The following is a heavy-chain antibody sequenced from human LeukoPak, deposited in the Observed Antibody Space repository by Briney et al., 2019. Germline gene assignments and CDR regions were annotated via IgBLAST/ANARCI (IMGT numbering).Heavy chain of an antibody. Sequence: GGSLRLSCAASGFTFSRNSMNWVRQAPGKGVEWVSSISTSSSYIYYADSVKGRFTISRDNAKNSLYLQMNSLRAEDTAVYYCARESYYDSSGYYGVYYYYYMDVWGKGTTVTVSS. CDR1: GFTFSRNS. CDR2: ISTSSSYI. J-gene: IGHJ6*03. CDR3: ARESYYDSSGYYGVYYYYYMDV. D-gene: IGHD3-22*01. V-gene: IGHV3-21*01.